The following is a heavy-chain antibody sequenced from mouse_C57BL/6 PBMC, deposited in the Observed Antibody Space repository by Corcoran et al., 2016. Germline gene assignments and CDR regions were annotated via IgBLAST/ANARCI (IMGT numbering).Heavy chain of an antibody. V-gene: IGHV1-26*01. CDR2: INPNNGGT. CDR1: GYTFTDYY. CDR3: ARGCYYGSSLFAY. D-gene: IGHD1-1*01. J-gene: IGHJ3*01. Sequence: EVQLQQSGPELVKRGASVKISCKASGYTFTDYYMNWVKQSHGKSIEWIGDINPNNGGTSYNQKFKGKATLTVDKSSSTAYMELRSLTSEDSAVYYCARGCYYGSSLFAYGGQGPLVTVSA.